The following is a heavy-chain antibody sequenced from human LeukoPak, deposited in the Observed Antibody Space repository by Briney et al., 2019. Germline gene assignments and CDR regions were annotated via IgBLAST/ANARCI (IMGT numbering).Heavy chain of an antibody. CDR2: IGGSGGPT. CDR3: SKIGLVAKTYYFDS. Sequence: GGALRLSCAGSGFTFSSYAMSWVRQAPGKGLECVSIIGGSGGPTYYVDSVKGRFTMSRDNSENPLLLQMNSLRAEATALYHCSKIGLVAKTYYFDSWGQGTLVTVSS. CDR1: GFTFSSYA. J-gene: IGHJ4*02. V-gene: IGHV3-23*01. D-gene: IGHD2-8*02.